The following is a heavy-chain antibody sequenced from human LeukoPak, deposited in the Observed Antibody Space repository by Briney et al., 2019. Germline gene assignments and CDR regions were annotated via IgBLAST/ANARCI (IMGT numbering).Heavy chain of an antibody. D-gene: IGHD5-18*01. CDR3: ARGAALVLRRGRRPYYFDY. CDR1: GFTFSSYG. CDR2: ISYDGSNK. J-gene: IGHJ4*02. Sequence: QAGRSLRLSCAASGFTFSSYGMHWVRQAPGKGLEWVAVISYDGSNKYYADSVKGRFTISRDNSKNTLYLQMNSLRAEDTAVYYCARGAALVLRRGRRPYYFDYWGQGTLVTVSS. V-gene: IGHV3-30*03.